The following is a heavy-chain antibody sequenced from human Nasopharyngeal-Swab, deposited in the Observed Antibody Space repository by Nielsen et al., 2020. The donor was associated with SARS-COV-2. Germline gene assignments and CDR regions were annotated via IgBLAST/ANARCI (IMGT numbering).Heavy chain of an antibody. Sequence: GESLKISCAASGFTFTSYAMSWVRQNPEEGLKWVAGIDDSGGTYYADSVKGRFTISRDNSKNTVYLQMDSLRSEDTATYFCAKETGTTGTPLFDSWGQGTLVTVSS. CDR1: GFTFTSYA. D-gene: IGHD1/OR15-1a*01. V-gene: IGHV3-23*01. CDR3: AKETGTTGTPLFDS. J-gene: IGHJ4*02. CDR2: IDDSGGT.